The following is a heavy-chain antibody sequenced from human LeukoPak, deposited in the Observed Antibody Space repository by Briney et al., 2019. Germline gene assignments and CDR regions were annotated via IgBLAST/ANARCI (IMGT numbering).Heavy chain of an antibody. CDR1: GFTFSSYA. J-gene: IGHJ4*02. CDR3: AKDNGDYEAYFDY. V-gene: IGHV3-23*01. Sequence: GGSLRLSCAASGFTFSSYAMSWVRQAPGKGLEWVSAISGSGGSTYYADSVKGRFTISRDNPKNTLYLQMNSLRAEDTAVYYCAKDNGDYEAYFDYWGQGTLVTVSS. CDR2: ISGSGGST. D-gene: IGHD4-17*01.